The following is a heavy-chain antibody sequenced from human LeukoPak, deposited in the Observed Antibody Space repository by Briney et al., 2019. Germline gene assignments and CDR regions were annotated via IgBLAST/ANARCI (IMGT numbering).Heavy chain of an antibody. J-gene: IGHJ5*02. CDR2: IYTSGST. Sequence: SQTLSLTCTVSGGSISSGSYYWSWIRQPAGKGLEWIGRIYTSGSTNYNPSLKGRGTISVDTSKNQCSLKLSSVTAADTAVYYCAREAWELLGRGWSDPWGQGTLVTVSS. CDR3: AREAWELLGRGWSDP. D-gene: IGHD1-26*01. CDR1: GGSISSGSYY. V-gene: IGHV4-61*02.